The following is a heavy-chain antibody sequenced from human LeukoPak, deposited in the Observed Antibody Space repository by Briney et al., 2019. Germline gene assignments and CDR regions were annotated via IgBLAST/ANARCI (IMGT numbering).Heavy chain of an antibody. V-gene: IGHV1-58*01. Sequence: SVKVSCKASGFTFTSSAVQWVRQARGQRLEWIGWIVVGSGNTNYAQEFQERVTITRDMSTSTAYMELSSLRSEDTAVYYCAADPGGGNYFDYWGQGTLVTVSS. J-gene: IGHJ4*02. D-gene: IGHD2-15*01. CDR3: AADPGGGNYFDY. CDR2: IVVGSGNT. CDR1: GFTFTSSA.